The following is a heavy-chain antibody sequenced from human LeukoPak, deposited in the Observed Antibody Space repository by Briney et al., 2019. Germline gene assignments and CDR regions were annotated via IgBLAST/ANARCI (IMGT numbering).Heavy chain of an antibody. CDR2: IAYSGTT. V-gene: IGHV4-31*03. D-gene: IGHD4-23*01. CDR1: GGTISSGGDY. CDR3: ARAVWRGSNSRDAFDI. Sequence: PSETLSLTCTVSGGTISSGGDYWSCIRQHPGKGLEWIGYIAYSGTTYYGATIKSRITLSLDSSKSQFSLELSSVTAADTAVYYCARAVWRGSNSRDAFDIWGLGTVVTVSS. J-gene: IGHJ3*02.